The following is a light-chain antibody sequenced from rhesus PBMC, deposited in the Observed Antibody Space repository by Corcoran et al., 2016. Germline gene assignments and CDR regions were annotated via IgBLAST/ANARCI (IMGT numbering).Light chain of an antibody. V-gene: IGKV1-25*01. CDR3: QHYYSTPWT. CDR1: QDITND. J-gene: IGKJ1*01. Sequence: DIQMTQSPSSLSASVGDRVTITCRASQDITNDLAWYQQKPGGSPKVLIYEASSLQSGFPSRFSGCGSWTDFTLTISSLQSEVFATYYCQHYYSTPWTFGQVTKVEIK. CDR2: EAS.